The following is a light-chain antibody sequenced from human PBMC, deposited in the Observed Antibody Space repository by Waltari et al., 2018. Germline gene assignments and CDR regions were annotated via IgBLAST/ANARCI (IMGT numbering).Light chain of an antibody. CDR3: MQGIHLPWR. V-gene: IGKV2-29*02. Sequence: DVVMTQTPLSLSVTPGQPASISCKSSQSLLHSDGKTYLYWYLQKPGQSPQLLIYEGSRRFSGVSDRFSVSGSGTDFTLKISRVEAEDGGVYYCMQGIHLPWRFGQGTKVEIK. CDR1: QSLLHSDGKTY. J-gene: IGKJ1*01. CDR2: EGS.